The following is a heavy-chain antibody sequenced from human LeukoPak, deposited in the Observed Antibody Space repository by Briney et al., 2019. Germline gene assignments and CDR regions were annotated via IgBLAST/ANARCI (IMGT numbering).Heavy chain of an antibody. CDR2: IYYSGGT. CDR1: GGSISGYY. J-gene: IGHJ6*03. D-gene: IGHD3-3*01. V-gene: IGHV4-59*01. CDR3: ARGGYYTLEYYYYMEV. Sequence: KPSETLSLTCTVSGGSISGYYWSWIRQPPGKGLEWIGYIYYSGGTNYNPSLQSRVVMSVDTSKNQFSLNLSSVTAADTAVYYCARGGYYTLEYYYYMEVWGKGSTVIISS.